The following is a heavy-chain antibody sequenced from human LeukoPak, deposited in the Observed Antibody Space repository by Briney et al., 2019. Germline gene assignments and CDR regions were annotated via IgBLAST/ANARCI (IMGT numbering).Heavy chain of an antibody. Sequence: PGGSLRLSCAASGFTFSSYWMSWVRQAPGKGLEWVANIKQDGSEKYYVDSVKGRFTISRDNAKNSLYLQMNNLRVEDTAVYYCARLVRGFTSLPWGQGTLVTVSS. CDR3: ARLVRGFTSLP. CDR2: IKQDGSEK. D-gene: IGHD3-10*01. J-gene: IGHJ5*02. V-gene: IGHV3-7*01. CDR1: GFTFSSYW.